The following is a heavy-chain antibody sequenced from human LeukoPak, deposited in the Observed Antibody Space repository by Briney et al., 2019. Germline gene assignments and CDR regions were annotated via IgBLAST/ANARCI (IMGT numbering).Heavy chain of an antibody. D-gene: IGHD5-12*01. CDR3: ARRTGYEPFDY. J-gene: IGHJ4*02. CDR1: GYSISSGYY. Sequence: SETLSLTCTVSGYSISSGYYWGWIRQPPGKGLEWIGSIYHSGSTHYNPSLKSRVSISVDTSKNQFSLKLTSVTAADTAVYYCARRTGYEPFDYWGQGTLVTVSS. V-gene: IGHV4-38-2*02. CDR2: IYHSGST.